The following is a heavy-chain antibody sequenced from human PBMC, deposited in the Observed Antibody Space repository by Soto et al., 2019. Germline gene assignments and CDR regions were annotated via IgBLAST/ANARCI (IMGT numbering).Heavy chain of an antibody. CDR1: GGSITTANSY. CDR3: ARDRLSLIRGVPHYGGIDV. Sequence: SETLSLTCTVSGGSITTANSYWTWIRQHPGKGLEWIGYIYHSGSTYYNPSLKSRVTISIDKSQNQFSLTLTSVTAADSAIFYCARDRLSLIRGVPHYGGIDVWGQGTTVTVSS. V-gene: IGHV4-31*03. CDR2: IYHSGST. J-gene: IGHJ6*02. D-gene: IGHD3-10*01.